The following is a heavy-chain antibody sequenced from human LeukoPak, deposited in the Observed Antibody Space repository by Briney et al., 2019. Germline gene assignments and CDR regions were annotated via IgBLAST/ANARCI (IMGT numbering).Heavy chain of an antibody. CDR3: AKGGYSYGFYWFDP. D-gene: IGHD5-18*01. Sequence: GGSLRLSCAASGFTFSSYAMSWVRQAPGKGLEWVSAISGSGGSTYYADSVKGRFTISRDNSKNTLYLQMNSLRAEDTPVYYCAKGGYSYGFYWFDPWGQGTLVTVSS. V-gene: IGHV3-23*01. J-gene: IGHJ5*02. CDR1: GFTFSSYA. CDR2: ISGSGGST.